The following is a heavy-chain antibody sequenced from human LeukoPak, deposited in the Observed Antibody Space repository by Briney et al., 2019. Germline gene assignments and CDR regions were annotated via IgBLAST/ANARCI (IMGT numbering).Heavy chain of an antibody. D-gene: IGHD3-10*01. Sequence: SETLSLTCTVSGGSISSGNYYYSWIRQHPGKGLEWIGYIHYSGSTYYNPSLKTRVTMSVGTSKTQFSLNLSSVTAADTAVYYCATSLRGASDFWGQGTLVTVSS. CDR3: ATSLRGASDF. V-gene: IGHV4-31*03. J-gene: IGHJ4*02. CDR2: IHYSGST. CDR1: GGSISSGNYY.